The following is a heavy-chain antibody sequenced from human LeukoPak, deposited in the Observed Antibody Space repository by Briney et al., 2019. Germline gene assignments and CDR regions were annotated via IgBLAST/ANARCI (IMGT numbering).Heavy chain of an antibody. Sequence: ASVTVSCTASGYTFTSYYMHWVRQAPGQGLEWMGIINPSGGSTSYAQKFQGRVTMTRDTSTSTVYMELSSLRSEDTAVYYCARDGRGSRYYFQHWGQGTLVTVSS. D-gene: IGHD1-26*01. CDR1: GYTFTSYY. J-gene: IGHJ1*01. V-gene: IGHV1-46*01. CDR2: INPSGGST. CDR3: ARDGRGSRYYFQH.